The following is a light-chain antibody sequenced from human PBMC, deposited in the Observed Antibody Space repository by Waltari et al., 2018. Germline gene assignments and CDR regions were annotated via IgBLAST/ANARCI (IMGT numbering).Light chain of an antibody. J-gene: IGLJ2*01. V-gene: IGLV1-40*01. Sequence: QSVLTQPPPVSGAPGQRVTISCTGSTSNIGAGYDVHWYQHLPGTAPKLLSYGTSNRPSGVPDRFSGSKSGTSASLAITGLQAEDEADYYCQSYDSSLSGWVFGGGTKLTVL. CDR2: GTS. CDR1: TSNIGAGYD. CDR3: QSYDSSLSGWV.